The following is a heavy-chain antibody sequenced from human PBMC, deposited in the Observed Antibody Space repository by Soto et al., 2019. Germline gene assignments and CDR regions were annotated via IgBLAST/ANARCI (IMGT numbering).Heavy chain of an antibody. J-gene: IGHJ4*02. CDR1: GGSIRSSNYY. V-gene: IGHV4-39*01. Sequence: SETLSLTCTVSGGSIRSSNYYWAWVRQPPGKGLEWIANIYYSGDTYFHPSLRSRLTVSVDTSKNQFSLKLSSLTAADTAMYYCASLQVPGNFDYWGQGTLVTVS. D-gene: IGHD6-13*01. CDR3: ASLQVPGNFDY. CDR2: IYYSGDT.